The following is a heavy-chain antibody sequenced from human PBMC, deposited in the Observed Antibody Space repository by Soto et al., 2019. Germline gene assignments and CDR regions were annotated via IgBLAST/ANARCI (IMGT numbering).Heavy chain of an antibody. V-gene: IGHV4-30-4*01. CDR2: IYYSGST. J-gene: IGHJ5*02. Sequence: QVQLQESGPGLVKPSQTLSLTCTVSGGSISSGDYYWSWIRQPPGKGLEWIGYIYYSGSTYYNPSLKSRVTISVDTSKNQFSLKLSSVTAADTAVYYCARDRARYYYDSSGYRPGQGWFDPWGQGTLVTVSS. D-gene: IGHD3-22*01. CDR1: GGSISSGDYY. CDR3: ARDRARYYYDSSGYRPGQGWFDP.